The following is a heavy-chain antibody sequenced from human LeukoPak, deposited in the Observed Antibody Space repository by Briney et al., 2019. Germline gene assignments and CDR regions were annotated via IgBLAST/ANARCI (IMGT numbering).Heavy chain of an antibody. CDR3: AKDAEGGSGDV. D-gene: IGHD3-10*01. CDR1: GFTFSSFA. J-gene: IGHJ6*02. Sequence: GGSLRLSCAASGFTFSSFAMSWVRQAPGKGLEWVSSISGNGGTTYYADSVKGRFTISRDNSKNTLYLQMNSLRAEDTAVYYCAKDAEGGSGDVWGQGTTVTVSS. CDR2: ISGNGGTT. V-gene: IGHV3-23*01.